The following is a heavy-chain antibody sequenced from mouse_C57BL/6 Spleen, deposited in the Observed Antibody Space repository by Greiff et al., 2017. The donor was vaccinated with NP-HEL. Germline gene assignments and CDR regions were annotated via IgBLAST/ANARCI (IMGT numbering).Heavy chain of an antibody. CDR3: ARLTNLRAMDY. V-gene: IGHV1-50*01. Sequence: VQLQQPGAELVKPGASVKLSCKASGYTFTSYWMQWVKQRPGQGLEWIGEIDPSDSYPHYNQKFKGKATLTVHTSSSAAYLQSSSLTSEDSAVYYGARLTNLRAMDYWGQGTSVTVSS. CDR2: IDPSDSYP. J-gene: IGHJ4*01. CDR1: GYTFTSYW. D-gene: IGHD1-1*01.